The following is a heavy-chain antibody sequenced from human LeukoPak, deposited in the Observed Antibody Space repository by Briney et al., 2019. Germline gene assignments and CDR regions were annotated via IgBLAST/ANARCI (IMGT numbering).Heavy chain of an antibody. J-gene: IGHJ2*01. CDR2: IYYSGST. CDR1: GGSISSYY. CDR3: ATDGYFEV. V-gene: IGHV4-59*01. Sequence: SETLSLTCTVSGGSISSYYWSWIRQPPGKGLEWIGYIYYSGSTNYNPSLKSRVTISVDTSKNQFSLKLTSVTAADTAVYFCATDGYFEVWGRGTLVTVSS.